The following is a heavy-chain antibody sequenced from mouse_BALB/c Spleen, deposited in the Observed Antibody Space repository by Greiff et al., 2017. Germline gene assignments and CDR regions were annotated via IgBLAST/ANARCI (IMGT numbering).Heavy chain of an antibody. CDR3: ARRGEVRRAYAMDY. Sequence: EVQLVESGGGLVQPGGSRKLSCAASGFTFSSFGMHWVRQAPEKGLEWVAYISSGSSTIYYADTVKGRFTISRDNPKNTLFLQMTSLRSEDTAMYYCARRGEVRRAYAMDYWGQGTSVTFSS. V-gene: IGHV5-17*02. CDR2: ISSGSSTI. CDR1: GFTFSSFG. D-gene: IGHD2-14*01. J-gene: IGHJ4*01.